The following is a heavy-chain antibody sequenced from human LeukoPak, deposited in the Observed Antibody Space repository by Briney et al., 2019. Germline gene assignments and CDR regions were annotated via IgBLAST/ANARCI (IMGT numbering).Heavy chain of an antibody. D-gene: IGHD3-22*01. Sequence: SETLSLTCTVSGGSISSYYWSWIRQPPGKGLEWIGYIYYSGSTNYNPSLKSRVTISVDTSKNQFSLKLSSVTAADTAVYYCARDLAAGYYDSSGYYYHYYYYMDVWGKGTTVTVSS. J-gene: IGHJ6*03. CDR1: GGSISSYY. V-gene: IGHV4-59*01. CDR3: ARDLAAGYYDSSGYYYHYYYYMDV. CDR2: IYYSGST.